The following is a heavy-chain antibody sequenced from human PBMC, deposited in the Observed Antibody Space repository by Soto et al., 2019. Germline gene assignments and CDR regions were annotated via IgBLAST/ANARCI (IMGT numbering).Heavy chain of an antibody. V-gene: IGHV4-39*01. J-gene: IGHJ5*02. CDR1: GGSIGTSAYY. Sequence: PSETLSLTCAVSGGSIGTSAYYWGWIRQAPGKGLEWIGSINHSGNTYLSPSLKDRVTMSVDTSKNSFSLKLRSATAADTGLYYCSRRAPEGFDPWGQGTLGTVS. CDR2: INHSGNT. CDR3: SRRAPEGFDP.